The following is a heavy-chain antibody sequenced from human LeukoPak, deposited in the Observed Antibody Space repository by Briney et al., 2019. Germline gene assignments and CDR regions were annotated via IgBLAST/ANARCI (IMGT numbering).Heavy chain of an antibody. CDR2: VHYTWNT. V-gene: IGHV4-59*01. CDR1: GGSIGSYH. J-gene: IGHJ6*02. D-gene: IGHD5/OR15-5a*01. Sequence: SETLSLTCSVSGGSIGSYHWSWIRQPPGKGLEWIGHVHYTWNTKYNPSLTGRVSISLDRSKNQFSLSLTSVTAADTAVYYCARVASKSGMDVWGQGTTVTVSS. CDR3: ARVASKSGMDV.